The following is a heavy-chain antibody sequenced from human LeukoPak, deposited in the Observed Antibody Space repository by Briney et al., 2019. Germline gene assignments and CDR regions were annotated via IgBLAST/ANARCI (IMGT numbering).Heavy chain of an antibody. CDR3: AKLIAAAGNPDY. V-gene: IGHV3-30*18. CDR2: ISYDGSNK. CDR1: GFTFSSYA. D-gene: IGHD6-13*01. Sequence: GGSLRLSCAASGFTFSSYALTWVRQAPGKGLEWVAVISYDGSNKYYADSVKGRFTISRDNSRNTLYLQMNSLRAEDTAVYYCAKLIAAAGNPDYWGQGTLVTVSS. J-gene: IGHJ4*02.